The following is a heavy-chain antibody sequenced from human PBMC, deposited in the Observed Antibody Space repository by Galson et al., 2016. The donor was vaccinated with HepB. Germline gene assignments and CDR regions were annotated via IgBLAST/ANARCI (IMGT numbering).Heavy chain of an antibody. Sequence: SLRLSCAASGFTFNSHAMHWVRQAPDKGLEWLAVISSDGANIYYTDSMKGRFFISRDNAKNTLYLQMNSLRPEDTAVYHCVYSGLSSGDYWGQGTLVTVSS. CDR3: VYSGLSSGDY. V-gene: IGHV3-30-3*01. D-gene: IGHD6-19*01. J-gene: IGHJ4*02. CDR2: ISSDGANI. CDR1: GFTFNSHA.